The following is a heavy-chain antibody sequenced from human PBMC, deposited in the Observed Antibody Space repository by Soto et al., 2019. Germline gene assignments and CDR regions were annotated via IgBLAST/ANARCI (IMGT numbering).Heavy chain of an antibody. CDR3: ARGRYCLTGRCFPNWFDS. Sequence: SETLSLTCSVSGDSISTVDYFWAWIRQPPGQALEYIGYIYKSTTTYYNPSFESRVAISLDTSKSQFSLNVTSVTAADTAVYFCARGRYCLTGRCFPNWFDSWGPGTLVTVSS. CDR2: IYKSTTT. D-gene: IGHD2-15*01. V-gene: IGHV4-30-4*01. CDR1: GDSISTVDYF. J-gene: IGHJ5*01.